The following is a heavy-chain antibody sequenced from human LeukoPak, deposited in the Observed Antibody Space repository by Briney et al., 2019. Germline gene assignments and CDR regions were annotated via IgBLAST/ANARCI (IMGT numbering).Heavy chain of an antibody. CDR1: GFSFSTYS. V-gene: IGHV3-23*01. D-gene: IGHD3-10*01. J-gene: IGHJ4*02. Sequence: PGGSLRLSCAASGFSFSTYSMSWVRQAPGKGLEWVSVISDTGATKFYADSVKGRFTISRDNSKNTLYLQMSCLRVEDTAVYYGARKYASGTYPLDYWGQGILVTVSS. CDR3: ARKYASGTYPLDY. CDR2: ISDTGATK.